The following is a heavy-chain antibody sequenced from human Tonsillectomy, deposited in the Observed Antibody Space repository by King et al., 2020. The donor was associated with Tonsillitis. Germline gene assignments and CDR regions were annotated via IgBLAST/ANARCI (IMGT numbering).Heavy chain of an antibody. J-gene: IGHJ6*02. Sequence: MQLQESGPGLVKPSETLSLTCTVSGGSISSSSYYWGWIRQPPGKGLEWIGSIYYSGSTYYNPSLKSRVTISVDTSKNQFSLKLSSVTAADTAVYYCARAKEGPVGLGDYYYGMDVWGQGTTVTVSS. CDR2: IYYSGST. CDR1: GGSISSSSYY. V-gene: IGHV4-39*01. D-gene: IGHD3-10*01. CDR3: ARAKEGPVGLGDYYYGMDV.